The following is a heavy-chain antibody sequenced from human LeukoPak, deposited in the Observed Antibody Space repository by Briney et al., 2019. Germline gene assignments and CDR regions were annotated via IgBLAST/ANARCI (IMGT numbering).Heavy chain of an antibody. CDR3: ARGTHYYDSSGYYYYYGMDV. V-gene: IGHV3-48*03. Sequence: GGSLRLSCAASGVTFSSYEMNWVRQAPGKGLEWVSYISSSGSTIYYAASVKGRFTISRDNAKNSLYLQMNSLRAEDTAVYYCARGTHYYDSSGYYYYYGMDVWGQGTTVTVSS. J-gene: IGHJ6*02. CDR1: GVTFSSYE. D-gene: IGHD3-22*01. CDR2: ISSSGSTI.